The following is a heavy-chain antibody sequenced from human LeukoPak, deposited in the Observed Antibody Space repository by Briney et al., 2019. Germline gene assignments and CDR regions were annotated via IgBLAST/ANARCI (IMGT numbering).Heavy chain of an antibody. Sequence: PAETLSLTCTVSGGSISSYYWSWIRQPAGKGLEWIGRYSTSGSTNYNPSLKSRVTMSVDTSNNQFSLKLSSVTAADTAVYYCARVSHYYDSSGYYYVRAFDIWGQGTMVTVAS. CDR2: YSTSGST. CDR3: ARVSHYYDSSGYYYVRAFDI. D-gene: IGHD3-22*01. CDR1: GGSISSYY. J-gene: IGHJ3*02. V-gene: IGHV4-4*07.